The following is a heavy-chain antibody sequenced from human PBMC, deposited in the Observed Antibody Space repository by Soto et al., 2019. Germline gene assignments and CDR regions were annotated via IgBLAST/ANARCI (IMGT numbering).Heavy chain of an antibody. D-gene: IGHD3-3*01. Sequence: PGGSLRLSCAASGFTFSSYAMHWVRQAPGKGLEWVAVISYDGSNKYYADSVKGRFTISRDNSKNTLYLQMNSLRAEDTAVYYCARDRRQTYYDFWSGPVRGHGMDVWGQGTTVTVSS. CDR1: GFTFSSYA. J-gene: IGHJ6*02. CDR2: ISYDGSNK. V-gene: IGHV3-30-3*01. CDR3: ARDRRQTYYDFWSGPVRGHGMDV.